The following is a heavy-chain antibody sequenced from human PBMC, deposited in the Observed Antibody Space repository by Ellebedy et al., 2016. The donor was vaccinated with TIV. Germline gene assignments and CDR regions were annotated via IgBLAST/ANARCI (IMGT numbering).Heavy chain of an antibody. D-gene: IGHD5-18*01. Sequence: AASVKVSCKASGYTFTSYGISWVRQAPGQGLEWMGWISAYNGNTNYAQKLQGRVTMTTDTSTSIAYMELRSLRSDDTAVYYCARNTPMAEYFDYWGQGTLVTVSS. CDR3: ARNTPMAEYFDY. V-gene: IGHV1-18*01. CDR2: ISAYNGNT. CDR1: GYTFTSYG. J-gene: IGHJ4*02.